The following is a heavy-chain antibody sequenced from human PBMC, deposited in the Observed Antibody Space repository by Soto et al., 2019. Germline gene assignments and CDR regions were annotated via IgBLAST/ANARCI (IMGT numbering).Heavy chain of an antibody. CDR3: ARHRDNYYYYYYMDV. J-gene: IGHJ6*03. CDR1: GFTFTSYS. Sequence: GASVKVSCKASGFTFTSYSRQWVRQATGQRLEWMGWINAGHGNTKYSQKFQGRVTITADESKSQVSLKLSSVSSADTAVYYCARHRDNYYYYYYMDVWGKGTTVTGLL. V-gene: IGHV1-3*01. CDR2: INAGHGNT.